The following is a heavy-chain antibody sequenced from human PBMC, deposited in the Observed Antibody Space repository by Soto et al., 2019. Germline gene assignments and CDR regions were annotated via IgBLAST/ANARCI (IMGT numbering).Heavy chain of an antibody. CDR1: GYTFTTYG. Sequence: ASVKVSCKASGYTFTTYGVAWVRQAPGQGLEWLGWISGYTSKINYTQKLQGRVTLTADTSTSTAYMELRSLRPDDTAVYYCARDTNMGYCSGGSCSWFDPWGQGTLVTVSS. J-gene: IGHJ5*02. V-gene: IGHV1-18*04. CDR3: ARDTNMGYCSGGSCSWFDP. D-gene: IGHD2-15*01. CDR2: ISGYTSKI.